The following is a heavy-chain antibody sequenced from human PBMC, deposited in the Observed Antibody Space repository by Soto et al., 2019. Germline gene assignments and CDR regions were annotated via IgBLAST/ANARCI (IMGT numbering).Heavy chain of an antibody. J-gene: IGHJ4*02. CDR3: AKGSSWFLY. Sequence: EVQLVESGGGLIQPGGSLRLSCAVSGFIVTSNYMTWVRQAPGKGLEWVSVIYADGSTLYADSVKGRFAISRDNSKNTLFLQMNSLRADDTAVYYCAKGSSWFLYWGQGALVTVSS. CDR2: IYADGST. CDR1: GFIVTSNY. D-gene: IGHD6-19*01. V-gene: IGHV3-53*01.